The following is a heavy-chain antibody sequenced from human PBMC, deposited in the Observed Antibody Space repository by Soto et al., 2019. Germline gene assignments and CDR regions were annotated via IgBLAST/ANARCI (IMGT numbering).Heavy chain of an antibody. CDR2: NYPGDSDT. CDR3: AKHPPFSSASDCFDS. V-gene: IGHV5-51*01. D-gene: IGHD6-19*01. CDR1: GILFTSNW. J-gene: IGHJ4*02. Sequence: PGESLKTFCKAPGILFTSNWVVWVRQRPGKGLEWVGINYPGDSDTRYSPSFQGQVTISDDKSTDTAYLQWNSLKASDSAIYYWAKHPPFSSASDCFDSWGPGTLGT.